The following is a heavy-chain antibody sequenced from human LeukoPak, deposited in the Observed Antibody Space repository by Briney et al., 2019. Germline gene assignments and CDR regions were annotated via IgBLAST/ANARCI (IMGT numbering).Heavy chain of an antibody. CDR2: IYYSGST. Sequence: SETLSLTCTVSGGSISSYYWSWIRQPPGKGLEWIGYIYYSGSTNYNPSLKSRVTISVDTSKNQFSLKLSSVTAADTAVYYCAREAGYGDYVSYFDYWGQGTLVTVSS. CDR1: GGSISSYY. CDR3: AREAGYGDYVSYFDY. V-gene: IGHV4-59*01. J-gene: IGHJ4*02. D-gene: IGHD4-17*01.